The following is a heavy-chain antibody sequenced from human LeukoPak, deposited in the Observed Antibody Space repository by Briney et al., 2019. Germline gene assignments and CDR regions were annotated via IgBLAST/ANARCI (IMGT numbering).Heavy chain of an antibody. CDR1: GFTFSSYS. Sequence: GGSLRLSCAASGFTFSSYSMNWVRQAPGKGLEWVSSISSSSSYIYYADSVKGRFTISRDNAKNSLYLQMNSLRAEDTAVYYCARVDSGGWSLDYWGQGTLVTVSS. D-gene: IGHD6-19*01. CDR3: ARVDSGGWSLDY. V-gene: IGHV3-21*01. J-gene: IGHJ4*02. CDR2: ISSSSSYI.